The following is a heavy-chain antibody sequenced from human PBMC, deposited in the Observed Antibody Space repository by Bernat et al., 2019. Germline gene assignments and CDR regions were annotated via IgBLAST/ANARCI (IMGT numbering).Heavy chain of an antibody. CDR1: GFTFSSYA. D-gene: IGHD3-22*01. Sequence: VQLLESGGGLVQPGRSLRLSCAASGFTFSSYAMHWVRQAPGKGLEWVAVISYDGSNKYYADSVKGRFTISRDNSKNTLYLQMNSLRAEDTAVYYCARQSSVYYYDSSGYSLPEYFQHWGQGTLVTISS. V-gene: IGHV3-30-3*01. CDR3: ARQSSVYYYDSSGYSLPEYFQH. J-gene: IGHJ1*01. CDR2: ISYDGSNK.